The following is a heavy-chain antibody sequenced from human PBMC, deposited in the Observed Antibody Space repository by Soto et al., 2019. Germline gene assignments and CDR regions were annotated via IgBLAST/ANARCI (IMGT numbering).Heavy chain of an antibody. D-gene: IGHD3-16*02. CDR1: GGSISSYY. J-gene: IGHJ3*02. CDR2: IYYSGST. CDR3: ARDGGSSGAFDI. Sequence: QVQLQESGPGLVKPPETLSLTCTVSGGSISSYYWSWIRQPPGKGLEWIGYIYYSGSTNYNPSLNSRVTISVDTSKNQFSLKLSSVTAADTAVYYCARDGGSSGAFDIWGQGTMVTVSS. V-gene: IGHV4-59*01.